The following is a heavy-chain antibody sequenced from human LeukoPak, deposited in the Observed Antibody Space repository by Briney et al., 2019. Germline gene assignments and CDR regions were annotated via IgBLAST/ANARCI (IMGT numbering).Heavy chain of an antibody. V-gene: IGHV4-34*01. Sequence: PSETLSLTCAVYGGSFSGYYWSWIRQPPGKGLEWIGEINHSGSTNYNPSLKSRVTISVDTSKNQFSLKLSSVTAADTAVYYCARGGGDTGYGAFDYWGQGTLVTVSS. CDR2: INHSGST. D-gene: IGHD4-17*01. CDR1: GGSFSGYY. J-gene: IGHJ4*02. CDR3: ARGGGDTGYGAFDY.